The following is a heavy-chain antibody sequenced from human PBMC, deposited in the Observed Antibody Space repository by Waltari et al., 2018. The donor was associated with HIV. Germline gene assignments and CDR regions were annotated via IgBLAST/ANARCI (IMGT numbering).Heavy chain of an antibody. Sequence: QVHLQQSGAEVKKPGASVRISCKTSGYKFTSFYIHWVRQGPGQTLEWMGIISPSDGSSTAGQKFQGRVTISRDTSTNTVFLDLSRLQSEDTAIYYCARRASYYDFWGGFSSPAPFDLWGQGTLVTVST. CDR1: GYKFTSFY. J-gene: IGHJ4*02. V-gene: IGHV1-46*01. CDR3: ARRASYYDFWGGFSSPAPFDL. D-gene: IGHD3-3*01. CDR2: ISPSDGSS.